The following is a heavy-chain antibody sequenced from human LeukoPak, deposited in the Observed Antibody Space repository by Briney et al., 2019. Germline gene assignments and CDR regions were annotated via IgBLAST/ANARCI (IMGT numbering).Heavy chain of an antibody. Sequence: ASVKVSCKASGYTFTSYDINWVRQATGQGLEWMGWMNPNSGNTGYAQKFQGRVTITRNTSISTAYMELSRLRSDDTAVYYCARVITISSNWFDPWGQGTLVTVSS. CDR1: GYTFTSYD. CDR2: MNPNSGNT. CDR3: ARVITISSNWFDP. D-gene: IGHD3-9*01. J-gene: IGHJ5*02. V-gene: IGHV1-8*03.